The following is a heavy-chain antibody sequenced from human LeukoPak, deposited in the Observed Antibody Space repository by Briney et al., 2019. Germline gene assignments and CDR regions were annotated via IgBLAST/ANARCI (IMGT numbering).Heavy chain of an antibody. CDR2: IYHSGST. J-gene: IGHJ4*02. CDR3: ARHAVRRGAYSN. CDR1: GGSISSGGYY. D-gene: IGHD2-15*01. Sequence: SQTLSLTCTVSGGSISSGGYYWSWIRQPPGKGLEWIGYIYHSGSTYYNPSLKSRVTISVDRSKNQFSLKLSSVTAADTAVYYCARHAVRRGAYSNWGQGTLVTVSS. V-gene: IGHV4-30-2*01.